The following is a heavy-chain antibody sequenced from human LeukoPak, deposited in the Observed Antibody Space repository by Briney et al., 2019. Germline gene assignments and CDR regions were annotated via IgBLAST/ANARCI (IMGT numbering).Heavy chain of an antibody. CDR1: GFTFSSYA. J-gene: IGHJ4*02. CDR3: AKDFPLNCSGGSCYSEGFDY. Sequence: GGSLRLSCAASGFTFSSYAMNWVRQAPGKGLEWVSAISGSGDNTYYADSVKGRFTISRGNSKNTLYLQMNSLRAEDTAVYYCAKDFPLNCSGGSCYSEGFDYWGQGTLVTVSS. D-gene: IGHD2-15*01. V-gene: IGHV3-23*01. CDR2: ISGSGDNT.